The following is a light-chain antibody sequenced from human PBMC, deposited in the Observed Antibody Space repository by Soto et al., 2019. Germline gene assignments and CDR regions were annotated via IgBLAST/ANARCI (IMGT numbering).Light chain of an antibody. CDR3: QQYNSYSVT. CDR1: QSINKF. CDR2: DAS. Sequence: SPQSASILYIVTITCRASQSINKFLGWCQQKPGKAPKHLIYDASSLESGVPSRFSGSGSGTEFTLTISSLQPDDFATYYCQQYNSYSVTFGQGTKVDI. V-gene: IGKV1-5*01. J-gene: IGKJ1*01.